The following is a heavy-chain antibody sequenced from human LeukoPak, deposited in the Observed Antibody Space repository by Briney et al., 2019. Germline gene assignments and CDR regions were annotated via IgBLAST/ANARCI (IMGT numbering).Heavy chain of an antibody. CDR3: ARGASTVVTPSPTLDY. CDR2: INHSGST. J-gene: IGHJ4*02. CDR1: GGSFSGYY. Sequence: KPSETLSLTCAVYGGSFSGYYWSWIRQPPGKGLEWIGEINHSGSTNYNPSLKSRVTISVDTSKNQFYVKLSSVTAADTAVYYCARGASTVVTPSPTLDYWGQGTLVTVSS. D-gene: IGHD4-23*01. V-gene: IGHV4-34*01.